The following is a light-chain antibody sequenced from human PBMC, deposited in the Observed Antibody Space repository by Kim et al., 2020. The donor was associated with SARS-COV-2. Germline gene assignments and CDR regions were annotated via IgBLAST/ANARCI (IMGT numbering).Light chain of an antibody. J-gene: IGKJ2*01. V-gene: IGKV3-20*01. CDR2: GAS. CDR1: QSVSSSY. CDR3: QQYGSSLMYT. Sequence: EIVLTQSPGTLSLSPGERATLSCRASQSVSSSYLAWYQQKPGQAPRLLIYGASSRATGIPDRFSGSGSGTDFTLTISRLEPEDFAVYYCQQYGSSLMYTFGQGTKLEI.